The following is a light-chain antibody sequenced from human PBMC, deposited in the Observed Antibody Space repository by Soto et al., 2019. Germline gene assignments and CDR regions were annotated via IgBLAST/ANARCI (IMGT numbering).Light chain of an antibody. J-gene: IGKJ4*01. CDR2: GAS. CDR1: QAITSY. CDR3: QQLNDYPLT. V-gene: IGKV1-9*01. Sequence: DMQLTQSPSFLSSSGGDRVTITCLSSQAITSYLAWYQQKPGRAPKLLIYGASTLQSGVSSRFSGSGSGTGFTLTISSLQPEDVATYYCQQLNDYPLTFGGGTKVDIK.